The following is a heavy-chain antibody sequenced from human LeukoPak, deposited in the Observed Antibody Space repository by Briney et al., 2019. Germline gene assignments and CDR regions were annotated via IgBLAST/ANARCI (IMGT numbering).Heavy chain of an antibody. V-gene: IGHV4-4*09. D-gene: IGHD6-6*01. CDR3: ARLTRLSTSPDRYYLDY. J-gene: IGHJ4*02. Sequence: SETLSLTCTVSGDSLSSYYWSWIRQPPGKGLEWIGYIYTSGGTTYIPSLQGRVTISVDTSKNQFSLKLSSVTAADSAVYYCARLTRLSTSPDRYYLDYWGQGTLVTVSS. CDR2: IYTSGGT. CDR1: GDSLSSYY.